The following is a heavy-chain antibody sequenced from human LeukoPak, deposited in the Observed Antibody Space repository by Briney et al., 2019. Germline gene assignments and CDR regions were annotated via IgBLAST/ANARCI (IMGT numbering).Heavy chain of an antibody. J-gene: IGHJ6*02. CDR1: GFTFSDYY. CDR2: ISSSGSTI. V-gene: IGHV3-11*01. CDR3: ARRRTPDYGMDV. Sequence: GGSLRLSCAASGFTFSDYYTSWIRRAPGKGLEWVSYISSSGSTIYYADSVKGRFTISRDNAKNSLYLQMNSLRAEDTAVYYCARRRTPDYGMDVWGQGTTVTVSS.